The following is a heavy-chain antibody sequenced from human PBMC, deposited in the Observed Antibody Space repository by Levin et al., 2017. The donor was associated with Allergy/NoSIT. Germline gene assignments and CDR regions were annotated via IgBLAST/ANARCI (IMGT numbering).Heavy chain of an antibody. CDR3: ARGVGGNSGNFDY. J-gene: IGHJ4*02. Sequence: SGGSLRLSCAASGFTFSSYGMHWVRQAPGKGLEWVAVIWYDGSNKYYADSVKGRFTISRDNSKNTLYLQMNSLRAEDTAVYYCARGVGGNSGNFDYWGQGTLVTVSS. V-gene: IGHV3-33*01. CDR1: GFTFSSYG. D-gene: IGHD4-23*01. CDR2: IWYDGSNK.